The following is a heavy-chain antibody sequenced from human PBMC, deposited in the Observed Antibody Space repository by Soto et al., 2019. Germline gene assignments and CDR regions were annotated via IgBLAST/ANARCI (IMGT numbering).Heavy chain of an antibody. Sequence: ASVKVSCKASGYTFTSYGISWVRQAPGQGLEWMGWVNAYNGNTNYAQKFQGRVTITADKSTSTAYMELSSLRSEDTAVYYCARVGDGYTPPYYYCMDVWGQGTTVTVSS. CDR2: VNAYNGNT. D-gene: IGHD5-12*01. V-gene: IGHV1-18*01. CDR1: GYTFTSYG. CDR3: ARVGDGYTPPYYYCMDV. J-gene: IGHJ6*02.